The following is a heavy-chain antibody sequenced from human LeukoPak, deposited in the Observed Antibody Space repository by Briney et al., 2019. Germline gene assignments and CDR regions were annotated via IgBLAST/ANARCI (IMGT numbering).Heavy chain of an antibody. V-gene: IGHV3-30*02. CDR2: IWHDGTDQ. Sequence: GGSLRLSCVGSGFTFSVHWVRQVPGKGLEWLTFIWHDGTDQHYADSVRGRFTISRYNSKNTVYLQMNSLRPEDTALYYCAKDGNWASVSWGQGTLVTVSS. J-gene: IGHJ5*02. CDR1: GFTFS. CDR3: AKDGNWASVS. D-gene: IGHD7-27*01.